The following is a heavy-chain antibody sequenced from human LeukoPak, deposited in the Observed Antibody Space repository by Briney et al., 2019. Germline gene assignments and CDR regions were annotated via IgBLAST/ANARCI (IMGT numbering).Heavy chain of an antibody. D-gene: IGHD3-22*01. CDR1: ADSFTSYW. Sequence: GESLQISCKGSADSFTSYWIGWVRQMPGKGLVWMGIIYPGDSDTRYSPSFQGQVTISADKSISTAYLQWSSLKAKYTAMDSRARLDYDSSGYSYNFHRWRQEPLVTVSS. J-gene: IGHJ4*02. CDR3: ARLDYDSSGYSYNFHR. CDR2: IYPGDSDT. V-gene: IGHV5-51*01.